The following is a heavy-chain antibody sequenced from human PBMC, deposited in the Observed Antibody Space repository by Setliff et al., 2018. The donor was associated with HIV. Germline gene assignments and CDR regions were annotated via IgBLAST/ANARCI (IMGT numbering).Heavy chain of an antibody. CDR2: IYYSGST. CDR3: ARFDYGDYRFDY. J-gene: IGHJ4*02. CDR1: GGSISSSSYY. V-gene: IGHV4-39*02. D-gene: IGHD4-17*01. Sequence: PSETLSLTCTVSGGSISSSSYYWGWIRQPPGKGLEWIGSIYYSGSTYYNPSLKSRVTISVDTSKNDFSLKLSSVTAADTAVYYCARFDYGDYRFDYWGQGTLVTVSS.